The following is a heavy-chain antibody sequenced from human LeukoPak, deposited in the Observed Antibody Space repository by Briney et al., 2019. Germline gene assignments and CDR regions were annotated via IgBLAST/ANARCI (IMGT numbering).Heavy chain of an antibody. CDR1: GGSISSSSYY. J-gene: IGHJ5*02. D-gene: IGHD1-1*01. CDR3: AREGTAGTNLNWFDP. CDR2: IYYSGST. V-gene: IGHV4-39*07. Sequence: SETLSLTCTVSGGSISSSSYYWGWIRQPPGKGLEWIGSIYYSGSTYYNPSLKSRVTISVDTSKNQFSLKLSSVTAADTAVYYCAREGTAGTNLNWFDPWGQGTLVTVSS.